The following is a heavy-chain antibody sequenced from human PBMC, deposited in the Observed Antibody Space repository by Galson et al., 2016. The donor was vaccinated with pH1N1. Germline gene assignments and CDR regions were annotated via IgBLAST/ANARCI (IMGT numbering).Heavy chain of an antibody. CDR1: GFTFSTFA. CDR2: VSGNGGSP. Sequence: SLRLSCAASGFTFSTFAMIWVRQAPEKGLEWVSVVSGNGGSPFYAASVKGRFTISRDNSKNTLFLQMNSLSVEDTALYYCAKGGSPQTPNDAFDVWGQGSMVTVSS. CDR3: AKGGSPQTPNDAFDV. J-gene: IGHJ3*01. V-gene: IGHV3-23*01. D-gene: IGHD3-16*01.